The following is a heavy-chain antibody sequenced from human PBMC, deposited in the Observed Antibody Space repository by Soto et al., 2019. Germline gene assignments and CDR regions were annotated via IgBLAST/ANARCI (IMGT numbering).Heavy chain of an antibody. CDR3: ARGSGYCSSTSCYEHYYYGMDV. D-gene: IGHD2-2*01. CDR1: GYTFTSYA. Sequence: GASVKVSCKASGYTFTSYAMHWVRQAPGQRLEWMGWINAGNGNTKYSQKFQGRVTITRDTSASTAYMELSSLRSEDTAVYYCARGSGYCSSTSCYEHYYYGMDVWGQGTTVTVS. V-gene: IGHV1-3*01. CDR2: INAGNGNT. J-gene: IGHJ6*02.